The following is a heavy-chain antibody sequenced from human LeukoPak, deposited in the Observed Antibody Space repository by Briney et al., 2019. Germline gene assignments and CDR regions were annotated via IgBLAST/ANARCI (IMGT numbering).Heavy chain of an antibody. J-gene: IGHJ3*01. CDR2: ISAYNGNT. D-gene: IGHD4-11*01. CDR1: GYTFTSYG. V-gene: IGHV1-18*01. CDR3: ARDFLRSPLMTTASL. Sequence: GASVKVSCKASGYTFTSYGISWVRQAPGQGLEWMGWISAYNGNTNYAQKLQGRVTMTTDTSTSTAYMELRSLRSDDTAVYYRARDFLRSPLMTTASLWGQGTMVTVSS.